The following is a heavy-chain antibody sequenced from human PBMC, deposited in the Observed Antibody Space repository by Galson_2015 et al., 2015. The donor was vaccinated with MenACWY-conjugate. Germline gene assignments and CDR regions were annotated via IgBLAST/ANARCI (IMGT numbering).Heavy chain of an antibody. D-gene: IGHD2-21*01. V-gene: IGHV4-59*08. CDR2: ISYSGDT. J-gene: IGHJ4*02. CDR3: ARHLYGGGECYFCYFDY. Sequence: SLTCTVSGGSISGYYWSWIRQSPGKGLEWLGYISYSGDTNYNPSLKSRVAISVDTSTNRFSLSLSSVTAADTAMYYCARHLYGGGECYFCYFDYWGQGTLVAVSS. CDR1: GGSISGYY.